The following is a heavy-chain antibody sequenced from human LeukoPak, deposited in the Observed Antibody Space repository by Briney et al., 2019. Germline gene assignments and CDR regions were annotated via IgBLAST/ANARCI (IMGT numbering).Heavy chain of an antibody. CDR2: INPNSGGT. CDR1: GYTFTSYG. Sequence: ASVKVSCKASGYTFTSYGISWVRQAPGQGLEWMGWINPNSGGTNYAQKFQGRVTMTRDTSISTAYMELSRLRSDDTAVYYCARGRLAITTVTTGGVNWFDPWGQGTLVTVSS. D-gene: IGHD4-17*01. CDR3: ARGRLAITTVTTGGVNWFDP. J-gene: IGHJ5*02. V-gene: IGHV1-2*02.